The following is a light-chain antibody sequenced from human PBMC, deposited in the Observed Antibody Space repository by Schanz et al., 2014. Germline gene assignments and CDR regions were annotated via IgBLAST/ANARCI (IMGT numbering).Light chain of an antibody. CDR1: QSVLYSSNNKKY. Sequence: DIVMTQSPDSLAVSLGDRATINCKSSQSVLYSSNNKKYLAWYQQKPGQPPKLLIYWASTRESGVPDRFSGSGSGTDFTLTISSLQAEDVAVYYCQQYYSTPPRTFGQGTKVEIK. J-gene: IGKJ1*01. V-gene: IGKV4-1*01. CDR3: QQYYSTPPRT. CDR2: WAS.